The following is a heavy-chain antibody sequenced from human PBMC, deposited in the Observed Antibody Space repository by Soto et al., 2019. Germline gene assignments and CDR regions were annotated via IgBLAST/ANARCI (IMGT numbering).Heavy chain of an antibody. V-gene: IGHV4-59*01. CDR2: IYYSGST. J-gene: IGHJ5*02. CDR3: ARDIKGGGVSRYGVGNWFDP. CDR1: GGSISSYY. D-gene: IGHD2-21*01. Sequence: QVQLQESGPGLVKPSETLSLTCTVSGGSISSYYWSWIRQPPGKGLEWIGYIYYSGSTNYNPSLRSRVTISVDTSKNQFSLKLSSVTAADTAVYYCARDIKGGGVSRYGVGNWFDPWGQGTLVTVSS.